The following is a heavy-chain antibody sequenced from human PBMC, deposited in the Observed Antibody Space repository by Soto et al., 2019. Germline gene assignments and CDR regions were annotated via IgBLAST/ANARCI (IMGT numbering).Heavy chain of an antibody. J-gene: IGHJ5*02. CDR1: GFIFSKYD. Sequence: EVLLVESGGGLVQPGGSLRLSCAASGFIFSKYDMHWVRQPTGKGLEWVSAIGAAGDIHYPDSVKGRFTISRENAKNSLFLQMNSLRAEDTAVYYCARGAGEFGSRGLDPWGQGILVTVSS. D-gene: IGHD3-10*01. CDR2: IGAAGDI. V-gene: IGHV3-13*01. CDR3: ARGAGEFGSRGLDP.